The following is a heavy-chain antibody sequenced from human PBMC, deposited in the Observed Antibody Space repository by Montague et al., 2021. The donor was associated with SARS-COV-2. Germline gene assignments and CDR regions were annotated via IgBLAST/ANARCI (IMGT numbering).Heavy chain of an antibody. CDR2: ISGDGGST. CDR3: AKDIGACDLADGLDV. V-gene: IGHV3-43*02. D-gene: IGHD2-21*02. J-gene: IGHJ6*02. Sequence: SLRLSCAASGFTFDDYCMHWVRQAPGKGLEWVSLISGDGGSTYYADSVKGRFTISRDNSKNSLYLQMNSLRTEDTALYYCAKDIGACDLADGLDVWGQGTMVTVSS. CDR1: GFTFDDYC.